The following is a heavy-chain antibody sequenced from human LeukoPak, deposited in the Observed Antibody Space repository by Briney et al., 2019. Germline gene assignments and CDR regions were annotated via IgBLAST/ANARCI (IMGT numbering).Heavy chain of an antibody. D-gene: IGHD1-1*01. Sequence: GGSLRLSCAASGFTFSTYAMSWVRQAPGKGLEWVATIKQDGSDEYYVDSMKGRFTISRDNAKNSLYLQMNSLRAEDTAIYYCARGKTGTSELEPDYWGQGTLVTVSS. CDR2: IKQDGSDE. V-gene: IGHV3-7*03. CDR1: GFTFSTYA. J-gene: IGHJ4*02. CDR3: ARGKTGTSELEPDY.